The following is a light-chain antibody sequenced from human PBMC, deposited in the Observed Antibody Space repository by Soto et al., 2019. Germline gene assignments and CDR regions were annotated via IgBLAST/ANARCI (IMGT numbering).Light chain of an antibody. J-gene: IGLJ1*01. CDR1: SSDVGGYNY. CDR3: SYYTSATIL. V-gene: IGLV2-14*01. Sequence: QSALTQPASVSGSPGQSITISCTGTSSDVGGYNYVSWYQQHPGKAPKLMIYEVSNRPSGVSNRFSGSKSGNTASLTISGLQAEDEADYYCSYYTSATILFGAGTKLTVL. CDR2: EVS.